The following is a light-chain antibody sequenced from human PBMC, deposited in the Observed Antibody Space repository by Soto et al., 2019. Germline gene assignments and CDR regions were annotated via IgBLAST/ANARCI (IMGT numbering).Light chain of an antibody. CDR1: RSVSSY. V-gene: IGKV3-11*01. CDR3: QQRSNWPIT. CDR2: DAS. Sequence: EIVISMSPATLPLSPGVRATLSCRASRSVSSYLAWYQQKPGQAPRLLIYDASNRATGIPARFSGSGSGTDFTLTISSLEPEDFAIYYCQQRSNWPITFGQGTRLEIK. J-gene: IGKJ5*01.